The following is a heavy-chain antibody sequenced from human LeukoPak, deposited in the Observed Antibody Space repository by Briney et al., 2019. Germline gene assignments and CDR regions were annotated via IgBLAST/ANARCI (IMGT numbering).Heavy chain of an antibody. Sequence: GGSLRLSCAASGFTFDDYAMHWVRQAPGKDLEWVSGISWNSGSIGYADSVKGRFTISRDNAKNSLYLQMNSLRAEVMALYYCAKSDAAALWSGYQYYFDYWGQGTLVTVSS. D-gene: IGHD3-3*01. CDR1: GFTFDDYA. CDR2: ISWNSGSI. CDR3: AKSDAAALWSGYQYYFDY. J-gene: IGHJ4*02. V-gene: IGHV3-9*03.